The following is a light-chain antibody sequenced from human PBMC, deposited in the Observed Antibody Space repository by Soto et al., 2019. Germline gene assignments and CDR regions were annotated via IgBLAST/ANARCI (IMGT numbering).Light chain of an antibody. CDR3: QQYGSSLLT. CDR1: QSVSSSY. V-gene: IGKV3-20*01. CDR2: GAS. J-gene: IGKJ4*01. Sequence: EIVLTQSPGTLSLSPGERATLSCRASQSVSSSYLAWYQQKPGQAPRLLIYGASSRATGIPDRFSGSGSGTDFTLTISRLEPGDLAVYYCQQYGSSLLTFGGGTKVEIK.